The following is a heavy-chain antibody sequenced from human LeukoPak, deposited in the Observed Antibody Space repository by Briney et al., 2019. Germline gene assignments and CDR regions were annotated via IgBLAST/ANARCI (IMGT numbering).Heavy chain of an antibody. CDR1: GGSIRGYF. Sequence: SETLSLTCTVSGGSIRGYFWTWIRQPPGKGLEWIGYIYYSGSTNYNPSLKSRVTIAVDTSKNQFSLRLNSVTAADTAVYFCVRHGGLVFVVQAFDPWSQGTLVTVSS. D-gene: IGHD2-15*01. CDR3: VRHGGLVFVVQAFDP. J-gene: IGHJ5*02. CDR2: IYYSGST. V-gene: IGHV4-59*01.